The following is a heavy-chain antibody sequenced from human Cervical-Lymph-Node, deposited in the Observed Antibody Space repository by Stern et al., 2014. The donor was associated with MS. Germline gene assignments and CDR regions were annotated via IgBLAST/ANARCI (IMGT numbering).Heavy chain of an antibody. CDR1: GFTFSDYY. D-gene: IGHD1-26*01. V-gene: IGHV3-11*01. CDR3: ARDRGGTYVWFDP. J-gene: IGHJ5*02. CDR2: ITSSGSNT. Sequence: MQLVESGGGLVEPGGSLRLSCVASGFTFSDYYMSWIRQAPGKGLEYVSYITSSGSNTYYADSVRGRFTISRDNAKNSLSLQMNSLRAEDTAIYYCARDRGGTYVWFDPWGQGTLVTVSS.